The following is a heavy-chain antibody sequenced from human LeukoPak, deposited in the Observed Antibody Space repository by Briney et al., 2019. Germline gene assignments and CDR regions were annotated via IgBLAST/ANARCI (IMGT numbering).Heavy chain of an antibody. CDR1: GVSISSYY. CDR3: ASLDSGWFDY. Sequence: SETLSLTCTVSGVSISSYYWSWIRQPPGKGLEWIGYIYYSGSTNYNPSLKSRVTISVDTSKNQFSLKLSSVTAADTAVYYCASLDSGWFDYWGQGTLVTVSS. CDR2: IYYSGST. V-gene: IGHV4-59*01. J-gene: IGHJ4*02. D-gene: IGHD5-12*01.